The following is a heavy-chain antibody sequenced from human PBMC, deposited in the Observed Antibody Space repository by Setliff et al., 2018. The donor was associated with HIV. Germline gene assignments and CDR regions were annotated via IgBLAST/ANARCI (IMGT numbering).Heavy chain of an antibody. V-gene: IGHV4-59*01. CDR1: GGSICTYY. Sequence: ASETLSLTCTVSGGSICTYYWSWIRQPPGKGLEWIGSIYFTGSSDNNPSLKSRVTLSVDTSKHQFSLKLSSVTAADTAVYYCARVQMAYAAFDVWGQGTMVTVS. CDR3: ARVQMAYAAFDV. CDR2: IYFTGSS. D-gene: IGHD4-17*01. J-gene: IGHJ3*01.